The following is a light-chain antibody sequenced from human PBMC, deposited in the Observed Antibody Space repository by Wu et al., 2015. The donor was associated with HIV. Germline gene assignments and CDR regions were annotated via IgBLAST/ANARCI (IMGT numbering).Light chain of an antibody. J-gene: IGKJ1*01. CDR3: QQYGGSPPT. V-gene: IGKV3-20*01. CDR2: GAS. CDR1: QSVSSRS. Sequence: IVLTQSPGTLSLSPGERAILSCRASQSVSSRSVAWYQQKPGQAPRLLIYGASSRATGIPDRFSGSGSGTDFTLTISRLEPEDLAVFYCQQYGGSPPTFGQGTKVEMK.